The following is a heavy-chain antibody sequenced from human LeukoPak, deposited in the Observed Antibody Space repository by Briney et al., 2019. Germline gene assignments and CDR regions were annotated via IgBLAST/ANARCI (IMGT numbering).Heavy chain of an antibody. V-gene: IGHV4-59*01. Sequence: PSETLSLTCTVSGGSISSYYWSWIRQPPGKGLEWIGYIYYSGSTNYNPSLKSRVTISVDTSKNQFSLKLSSVTAADTAVYYCARAPQTAMAPYFDYWGQGTLVTVSS. CDR1: GGSISSYY. D-gene: IGHD5-18*01. CDR3: ARAPQTAMAPYFDY. CDR2: IYYSGST. J-gene: IGHJ4*02.